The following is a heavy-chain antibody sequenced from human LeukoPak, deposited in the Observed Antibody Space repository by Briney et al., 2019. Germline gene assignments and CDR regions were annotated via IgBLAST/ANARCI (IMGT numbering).Heavy chain of an antibody. CDR3: ARVGRVTSGYYFDY. CDR2: INHSGST. CDR1: GGSFSGYY. Sequence: SETLSLTCAVYGGSFSGYYWSWIRQPPGKGLEWIGEINHSGSTNYNPSLKSRVTISVDTSKNQFSLKLSSVTAADTAVYYCARVGRVTSGYYFDYWGQGTLVTVSS. J-gene: IGHJ4*02. D-gene: IGHD2-21*02. V-gene: IGHV4-34*01.